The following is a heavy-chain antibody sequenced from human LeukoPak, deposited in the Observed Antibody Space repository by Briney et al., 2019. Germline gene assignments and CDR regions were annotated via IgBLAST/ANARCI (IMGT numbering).Heavy chain of an antibody. CDR2: ISGSGGST. V-gene: IGHV3-23*01. J-gene: IGHJ4*02. CDR3: AKRPHSGLYYFDY. D-gene: IGHD3-22*01. CDR1: GFTFSSYA. Sequence: GGSLRLSCAASGFTFSSYAMSWVRQAPGKGLEWVSAISGSGGSTYYADSVKGRLTISRDNSKNTLYLQMNSLRAEDTAVYYCAKRPHSGLYYFDYWGQGTLVTVSS.